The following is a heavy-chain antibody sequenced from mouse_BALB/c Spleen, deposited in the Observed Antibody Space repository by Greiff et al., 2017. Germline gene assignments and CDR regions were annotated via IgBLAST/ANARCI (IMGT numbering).Heavy chain of an antibody. Sequence: EVMLVESGGGLVKPGGSLKLSCAASGFTFSSYAMSWVRQTPEKRLEWVASISSGGSTYYPDSVKGRFTISRDNARNILYLQMSSLRSEDTAMYYCARGGREMIIWYFDVWGAGTTVTVSS. V-gene: IGHV5-6-5*01. D-gene: IGHD2-4*01. CDR1: GFTFSSYA. CDR3: ARGGREMIIWYFDV. J-gene: IGHJ1*01. CDR2: ISSGGST.